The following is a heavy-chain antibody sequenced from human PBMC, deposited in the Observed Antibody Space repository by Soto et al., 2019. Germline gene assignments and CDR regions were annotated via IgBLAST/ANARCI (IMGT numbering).Heavy chain of an antibody. CDR2: IYYSGST. J-gene: IGHJ6*03. Sequence: SETLSLTCTVSGGSISSYYWSWIRQPPGKGLEWIGYIYYSGSTNYNPSLKSRVTISVDTSKNQFSLKLSSVTAADTAVYYCARGVYDFWSGYSGSNYYYYYMDVWGKGTTVTVSS. V-gene: IGHV4-59*01. CDR1: GGSISSYY. CDR3: ARGVYDFWSGYSGSNYYYYYMDV. D-gene: IGHD3-3*01.